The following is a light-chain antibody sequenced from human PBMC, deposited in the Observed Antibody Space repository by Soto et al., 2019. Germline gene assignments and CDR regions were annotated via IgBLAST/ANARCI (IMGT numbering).Light chain of an antibody. V-gene: IGLV2-14*03. Sequence: QSALTQPASVSGSPGQSITISCTGTSSDVGGYNYVSWYQQHPGKAPKIIIYDVSNRPSGISNRFSGSKSGNTASLTISGLQAEDEADYYCSSYTSTITLVFGTGTKLTVL. CDR2: DVS. CDR3: SSYTSTITLV. CDR1: SSDVGGYNY. J-gene: IGLJ1*01.